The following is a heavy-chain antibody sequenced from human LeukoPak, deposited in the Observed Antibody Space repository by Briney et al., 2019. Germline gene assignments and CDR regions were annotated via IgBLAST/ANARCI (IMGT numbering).Heavy chain of an antibody. Sequence: GASVKVSCKASGYTFTSYYMYWVRQAPGQGLEWMGIINPSGGSTSYAQKFQGRVTMTRDMSTSTVYMELSSLRSEDTAVYYCAREGYSSGCFLDWGQGTLVTVSS. CDR1: GYTFTSYY. J-gene: IGHJ4*02. CDR3: AREGYSSGCFLD. CDR2: INPSGGST. V-gene: IGHV1-46*01. D-gene: IGHD6-19*01.